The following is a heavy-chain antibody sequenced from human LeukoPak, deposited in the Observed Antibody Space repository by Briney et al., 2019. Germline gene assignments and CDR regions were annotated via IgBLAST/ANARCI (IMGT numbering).Heavy chain of an antibody. CDR1: GDSISSGGYS. CDR3: ASRRYSSSNLGVLDY. V-gene: IGHV4-34*01. CDR2: INHSGST. D-gene: IGHD6-6*01. Sequence: KPSETLSLTCAVSGDSISSGGYSWSWIRQPPGKGLEWIGEINHSGSTNYNPSLKSRVTISVDTSKNQFSLKLSSVTAADTAVYYCASRRYSSSNLGVLDYWGQGTLVTVSS. J-gene: IGHJ4*02.